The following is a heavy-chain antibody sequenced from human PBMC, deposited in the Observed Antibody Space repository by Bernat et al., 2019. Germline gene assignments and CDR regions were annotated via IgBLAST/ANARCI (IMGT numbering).Heavy chain of an antibody. V-gene: IGHV3-23*01. CDR1: GFTFSSYA. CDR3: AKEYSSSWYGATYYFDY. CDR2: ISGSGGST. Sequence: EVQLLASGGGLVQPGGSLRLSCAASGFTFSSYAMSWVRQAPGKGLEWVSAISGSGGSTYYADSVKGRFTISRDNSKNTLYLQMNSLRAEDTAVYYCAKEYSSSWYGATYYFDYWGQGTLVTVSS. D-gene: IGHD6-13*01. J-gene: IGHJ4*02.